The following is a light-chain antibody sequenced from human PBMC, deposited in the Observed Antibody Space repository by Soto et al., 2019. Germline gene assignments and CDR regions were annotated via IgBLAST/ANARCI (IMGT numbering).Light chain of an antibody. CDR2: XVT. CDR1: SSDVGGYDH. J-gene: IGLJ3*02. V-gene: IGLV2-14*03. Sequence: QSALTQPASVSGSPGQSITISCTGTSSDVGGYDHVSWYQQHPGKAPKLIIYXVTVRPSGISRRFSGXXXXXTXSXXXXGLQPEDEADYYCSSYTNKDTLLFGGGTKLTVL. CDR3: SSYTNKDTLL.